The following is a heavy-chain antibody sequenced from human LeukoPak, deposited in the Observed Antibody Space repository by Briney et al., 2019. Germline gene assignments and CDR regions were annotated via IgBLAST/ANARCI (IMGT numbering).Heavy chain of an antibody. J-gene: IGHJ4*02. CDR3: ARCNGYCSSTDTTIDY. Sequence: ASVKVSCKASGYTFTSYGISWVRQAPGQGLEWMGWISAYNGNTNYAQKFQGRVTMTRDTSISTAYMELSRLRSDDTAVYYCARCNGYCSSTDTTIDYWGQGTLVTVSS. V-gene: IGHV1-18*01. CDR2: ISAYNGNT. CDR1: GYTFTSYG. D-gene: IGHD2-2*01.